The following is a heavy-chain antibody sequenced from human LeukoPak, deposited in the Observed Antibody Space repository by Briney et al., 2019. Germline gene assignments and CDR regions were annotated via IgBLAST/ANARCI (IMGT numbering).Heavy chain of an antibody. CDR2: IYYSGST. Sequence: SETLSLTCPVSGGSITSSSYYWSWIRQPPGKGLEWIGYIYYSGSTNYNPSLKSRVTISVDTSKNQFSLKLSSVTAADTAVYYCARDSSAGIGYWGQGTLVTVSS. V-gene: IGHV4-61*01. CDR3: ARDSSAGIGY. J-gene: IGHJ4*02. CDR1: GGSITSSSYY. D-gene: IGHD6-19*01.